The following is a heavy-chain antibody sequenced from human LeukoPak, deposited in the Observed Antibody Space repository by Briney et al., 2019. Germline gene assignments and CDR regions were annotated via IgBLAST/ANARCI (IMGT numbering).Heavy chain of an antibody. J-gene: IGHJ4*02. CDR2: IRSKAYGGTT. CDR1: GFTFDDYA. CDR3: TSTFGGVIVPFDY. Sequence: GGSLRLSCAASGFTFDDYAMSWFRQAPGKGLEWVGFIRSKAYGGTTEYAASVKGRFTISRDDSKSIAYLQMNSLKTEDTAVYYCTSTFGGVIVPFDYWGQGTLVTVSS. D-gene: IGHD3-16*02. V-gene: IGHV3-49*03.